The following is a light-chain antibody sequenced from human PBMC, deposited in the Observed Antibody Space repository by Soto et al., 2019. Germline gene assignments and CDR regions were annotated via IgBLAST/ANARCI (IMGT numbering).Light chain of an antibody. J-gene: IGKJ1*01. Sequence: EILLTQSPATLSLSPGERATLSCRASQSVNTYLAWYQQKHGQAPRILIYGASTRDTGIPARFSGSGSGTEFTLTISSLQSEDFAVYYCQQYSNWPWTFGQGTKVDIK. V-gene: IGKV3-15*01. CDR2: GAS. CDR3: QQYSNWPWT. CDR1: QSVNTY.